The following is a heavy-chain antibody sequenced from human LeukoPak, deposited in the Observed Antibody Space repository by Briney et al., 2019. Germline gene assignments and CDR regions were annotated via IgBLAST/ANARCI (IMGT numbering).Heavy chain of an antibody. J-gene: IGHJ5*02. Sequence: PSETLSLTCAVYGGSFSGYYWSWIRQPPGKGLEWIGEVNHSGSTNYNPSLKSRVTISVDTSKNQFSLKLSSVTAADTAVYYCARGLGYCSGGSCLSGWFDPWGQGTLVTVSS. CDR2: VNHSGST. V-gene: IGHV4-34*01. D-gene: IGHD2-15*01. CDR3: ARGLGYCSGGSCLSGWFDP. CDR1: GGSFSGYY.